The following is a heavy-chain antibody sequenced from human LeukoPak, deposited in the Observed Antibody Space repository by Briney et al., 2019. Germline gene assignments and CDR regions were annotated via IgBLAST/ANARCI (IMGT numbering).Heavy chain of an antibody. D-gene: IGHD5-18*01. CDR2: IIPIFGTA. Sequence: SVKVSCKASGGTFSSYAISWERQAPGQGLEWMGGIIPIFGTANYAQKFQGRVTITADESTSTAYMELSSLRSEDTAVYYCARDLEYSYGPFDYWGQGTLVTVSS. J-gene: IGHJ4*02. CDR1: GGTFSSYA. V-gene: IGHV1-69*01. CDR3: ARDLEYSYGPFDY.